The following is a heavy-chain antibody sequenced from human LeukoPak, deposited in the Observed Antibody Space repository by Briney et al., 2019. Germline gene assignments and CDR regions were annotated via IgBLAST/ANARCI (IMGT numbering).Heavy chain of an antibody. Sequence: SETLSLTCTVSGYSISSGYYWGWIRQPAGRGLEWIGRFYAGGTTNTSPSLKSRVTMSVDTSKNQFSLKLSSVTAADTAVYYCAGYTDYYDSSGYYSYFDYWGQGTLVTISS. J-gene: IGHJ4*02. CDR1: GYSISSGYY. D-gene: IGHD3-22*01. V-gene: IGHV4-38-2*02. CDR3: AGYTDYYDSSGYYSYFDY. CDR2: FYAGGTT.